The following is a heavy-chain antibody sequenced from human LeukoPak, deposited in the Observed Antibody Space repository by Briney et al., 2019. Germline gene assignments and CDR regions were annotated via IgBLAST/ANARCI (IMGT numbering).Heavy chain of an antibody. CDR3: ARVIDGDTAMEPDY. CDR2: IKQDGSEK. CDR1: GFTFSSYW. Sequence: GGSLRLSCAGSGFTFSSYWMSWVRQAPGKGLEWVANIKQDGSEKYYVDSVKGRFTISRDNAKNSLYLQMNSLRAEDTAVYYCARVIDGDTAMEPDYWGQGTLVTVSS. J-gene: IGHJ4*02. V-gene: IGHV3-7*01. D-gene: IGHD5-18*01.